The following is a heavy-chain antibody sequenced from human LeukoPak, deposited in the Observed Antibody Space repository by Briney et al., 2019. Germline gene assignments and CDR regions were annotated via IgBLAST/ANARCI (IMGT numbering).Heavy chain of an antibody. D-gene: IGHD3-10*01. CDR2: IYYSGST. V-gene: IGHV4-59*01. CDR3: ARVMGYYYYMDV. Sequence: SETLSLTCTVSGGSISSYYWSWIRQPPGKGLEWIGYIYYSGSTNYNPSLKSRVTISVDTSKNQFSLKLCSVTAADTAVYYCARVMGYYYYMDVWGKGTRSPSP. CDR1: GGSISSYY. J-gene: IGHJ6*03.